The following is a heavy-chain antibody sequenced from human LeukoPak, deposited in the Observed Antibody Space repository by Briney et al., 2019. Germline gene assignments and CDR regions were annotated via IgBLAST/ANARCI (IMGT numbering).Heavy chain of an antibody. CDR3: TTDGVGVEGATYDN. CDR1: GFTFINAW. CDR2: IKAKAHGGTI. Sequence: AGGSLRLSCAASGFTFINAWMAWVRQAPGKGLEWVGRIKAKAHGGTIEYAAPVKGRFTISRDDSKNTLYLQMNSLKTEDTAVYYCTTDGVGVEGATYDNWGQGTLVSVSS. V-gene: IGHV3-15*01. J-gene: IGHJ4*02. D-gene: IGHD1-26*01.